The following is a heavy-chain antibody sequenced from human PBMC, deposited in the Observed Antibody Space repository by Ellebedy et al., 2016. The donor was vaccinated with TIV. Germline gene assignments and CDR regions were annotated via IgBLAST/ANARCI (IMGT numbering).Heavy chain of an antibody. CDR3: ARDYWGVGLD. D-gene: IGHD3-16*01. CDR1: GFTFSDYY. Sequence: GGSLRLSCAASGFTFSDYYMSWIRQAPGKGLEWVSYISNSDSSIFYADSVKGRFTISRDNAKKSLYLQMNSLRAEDTAVYYCARDYWGVGLDWGQGILVTVSS. V-gene: IGHV3-11*01. J-gene: IGHJ4*02. CDR2: ISNSDSSI.